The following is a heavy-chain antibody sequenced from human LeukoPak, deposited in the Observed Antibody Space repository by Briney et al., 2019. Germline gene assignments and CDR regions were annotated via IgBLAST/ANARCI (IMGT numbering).Heavy chain of an antibody. D-gene: IGHD5-24*01. V-gene: IGHV1-46*01. J-gene: IGHJ5*02. Sequence: ASVKVSCKASGYTFTSYYMHWVRQAPGQGLEWMGIINPSGGSTSYAQKFQGRVTMTRDTSTSTVYMELSSLRSEDTAVYYCARERRDGYNYDIGWFDPWGQGTLVTVSS. CDR1: GYTFTSYY. CDR3: ARERRDGYNYDIGWFDP. CDR2: INPSGGST.